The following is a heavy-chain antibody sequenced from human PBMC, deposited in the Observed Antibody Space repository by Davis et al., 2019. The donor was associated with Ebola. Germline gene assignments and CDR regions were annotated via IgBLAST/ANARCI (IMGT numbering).Heavy chain of an antibody. CDR3: ARDSTDYYDSSGYNWFDP. CDR2: IYYSGST. CDR1: GGSISSSSYY. V-gene: IGHV4-39*07. D-gene: IGHD3-22*01. J-gene: IGHJ5*02. Sequence: MPSETLSLTCTVSGGSISSSSYYWGWIRQPPGKGLEWIGSIYYSGSTNYNPSLKSRVTISVDKSKNQFSLKLSSVTAADTAVYYCARDSTDYYDSSGYNWFDPWGQGTLVTVSS.